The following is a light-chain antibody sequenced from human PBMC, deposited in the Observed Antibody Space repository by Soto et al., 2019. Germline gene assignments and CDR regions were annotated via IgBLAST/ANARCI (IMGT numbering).Light chain of an antibody. V-gene: IGKV1-33*01. Sequence: DIQMTQSPFSLSASAGDRVTLTCQASQDISTYLNWYQQKPGKAPKLLIYDASNLETGVPSRFSGSGSGTDFTFTISSLQPEDIATYYCQQYDNLPLTFGGGTKVDIK. J-gene: IGKJ4*01. CDR1: QDISTY. CDR2: DAS. CDR3: QQYDNLPLT.